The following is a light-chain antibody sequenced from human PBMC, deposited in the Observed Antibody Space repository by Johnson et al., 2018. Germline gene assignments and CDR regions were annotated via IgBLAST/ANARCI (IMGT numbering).Light chain of an antibody. CDR1: SSNIGNNY. CDR2: ENN. Sequence: QSVLTQPPSVSAAPGQKVTISCSGSSSNIGNNYVSWYQQLPGTAPKLLIYENNKRPSGIPDRFSGSKSGTSATLGLTGIQTGDAADYYCGTWDSSLSAGNVFGTGTKVTVL. J-gene: IGLJ1*01. CDR3: GTWDSSLSAGNV. V-gene: IGLV1-51*02.